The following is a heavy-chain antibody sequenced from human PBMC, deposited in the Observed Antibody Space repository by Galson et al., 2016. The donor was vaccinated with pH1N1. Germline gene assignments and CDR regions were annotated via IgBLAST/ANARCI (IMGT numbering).Heavy chain of an antibody. D-gene: IGHD1-14*01. Sequence: SLRLSCAASGFTFSSYSMNWVRQAPGKGLEWVSYISSSSSTIYYADSVKGRVTISRDNAKNSLYLQMNSLRAEDTAVYYWARVNHYYDYGMVVWGQGTTVTVTS. J-gene: IGHJ6*02. CDR3: ARVNHYYDYGMVV. CDR1: GFTFSSYS. CDR2: ISSSSSTI. V-gene: IGHV3-48*01.